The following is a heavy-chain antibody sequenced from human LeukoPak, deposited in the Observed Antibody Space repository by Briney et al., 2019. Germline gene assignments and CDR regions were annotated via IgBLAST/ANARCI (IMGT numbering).Heavy chain of an antibody. CDR1: GFTFSRHG. D-gene: IGHD3-3*01. CDR2: ISNDGSRK. Sequence: PGRSLRLSCAPSGFTFSRHGMHWVRQAPGKGLEWVAIISNDGSRKYYAHSVEGRFTISRDNSKNTLYQQMDSLRAEDTAVYYCARDRAWNYFDYWGQGTLVTVSS. V-gene: IGHV3-30*03. CDR3: ARDRAWNYFDY. J-gene: IGHJ4*02.